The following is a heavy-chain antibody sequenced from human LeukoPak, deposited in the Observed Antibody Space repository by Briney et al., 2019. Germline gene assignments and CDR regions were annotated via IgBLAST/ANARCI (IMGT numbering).Heavy chain of an antibody. J-gene: IGHJ4*02. Sequence: GGSLRLSCAASGFTFSSYGMHWVRQAPGKGLEWVAVISYDGSNKYYADSVKGRFAFSRDNSKNTLYLQMNSLRADDTAVYYCWFYGSGSYVFDYWGQGTLVTVSS. V-gene: IGHV3-30*03. CDR3: WFYGSGSYVFDY. CDR1: GFTFSSYG. CDR2: ISYDGSNK. D-gene: IGHD3-10*01.